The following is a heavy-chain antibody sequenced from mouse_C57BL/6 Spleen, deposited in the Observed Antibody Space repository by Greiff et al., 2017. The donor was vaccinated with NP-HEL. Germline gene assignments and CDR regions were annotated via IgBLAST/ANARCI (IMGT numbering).Heavy chain of an antibody. J-gene: IGHJ2*01. CDR2: IDPSDSYT. CDR3: ARGFITTVVEKNFDY. CDR1: GYTFTSYW. V-gene: IGHV1-69*01. D-gene: IGHD1-1*01. Sequence: VQLQQPGAELVMPGASVKLSCKASGYTFTSYWMHWVKQRPGQGLEWIGEIDPSDSYTNYNQKFKGKSTLTVDKSSSTAYMQLSSLTSEDSAVYYCARGFITTVVEKNFDYWGQGTTLTVSS.